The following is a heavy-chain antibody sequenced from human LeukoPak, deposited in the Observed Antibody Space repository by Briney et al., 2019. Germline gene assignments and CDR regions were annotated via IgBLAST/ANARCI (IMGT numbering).Heavy chain of an antibody. D-gene: IGHD6-19*01. CDR3: ARRVSSGWYYFDY. CDR2: IYPGDSDT. V-gene: IGHV5-51*01. J-gene: IGHJ4*02. CDR1: GYSFTTYW. Sequence: GESLKISCKGSGYSFTTYWIAWVRQMPGKGLEWMGIIYPGDSDTRYSPSFQGQVTISADKSISTAYLQWSSLKASDTAMYYCARRVSSGWYYFDYWGPGTLATVSS.